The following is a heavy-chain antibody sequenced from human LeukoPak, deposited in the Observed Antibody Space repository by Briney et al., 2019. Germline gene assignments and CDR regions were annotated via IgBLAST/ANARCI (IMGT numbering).Heavy chain of an antibody. J-gene: IGHJ4*02. CDR2: IIPIFGRT. V-gene: IGHV1-69*13. CDR1: GGTFSSYA. D-gene: IGHD5-24*01. CDR3: ARDLGSRDGYDPPNLFDD. Sequence: SVKVSCKASGGTFSSYAISWVRQAPGQGLEWMGGIIPIFGRTNYAQKFQGRVTLTADESTSTAYMELSSLRSEDTAVYYCARDLGSRDGYDPPNLFDDWGQGTLVTVSS.